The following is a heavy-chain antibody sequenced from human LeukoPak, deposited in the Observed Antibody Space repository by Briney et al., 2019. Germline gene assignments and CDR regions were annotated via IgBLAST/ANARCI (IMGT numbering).Heavy chain of an antibody. V-gene: IGHV3-30*04. CDR1: GFTFSDFA. CDR2: VSYDGINK. CDR3: RGTYYDSSAFFDL. D-gene: IGHD3-22*01. J-gene: IGHJ4*02. Sequence: GRSLRLSCAASGFTFSDFAMHWVRQAPGKGLEWVAVVSYDGINKYYADSVRGRVSISRDNSKNTLYLQMNSLRPEDTAVYFCRGTYYDSSAFFDLWVRGTLVTVSS.